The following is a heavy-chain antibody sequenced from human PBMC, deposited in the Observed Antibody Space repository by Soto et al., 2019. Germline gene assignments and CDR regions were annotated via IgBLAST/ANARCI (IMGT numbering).Heavy chain of an antibody. CDR3: ASARAGCSSTSCYTTHYYYGMDV. D-gene: IGHD2-2*02. CDR1: GGTFSSYA. J-gene: IGHJ6*02. V-gene: IGHV1-69*13. Sequence: WASVKVSCKASGGTFSSYAISWVRQAPGQGLEWMGGIIPIFGTANYAQKFQGRVTITADESTSTAYMELSSLRSEDTAVYYCASARAGCSSTSCYTTHYYYGMDVWGQGTTVTVSS. CDR2: IIPIFGTA.